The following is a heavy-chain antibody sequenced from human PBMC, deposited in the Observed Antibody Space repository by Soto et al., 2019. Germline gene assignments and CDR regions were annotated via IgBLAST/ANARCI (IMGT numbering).Heavy chain of an antibody. Sequence: GGSLRLSCAASGFTFSSYGMHWVRQAPGKGLEWVAVIWYDGSNKYYADSVKGRFTISRDNSKNTLYLQMNSLRAEDTAVYYCARVLAAAGPAQYYYYYMDVWGKGTTVTVSS. J-gene: IGHJ6*03. CDR1: GFTFSSYG. CDR2: IWYDGSNK. D-gene: IGHD6-13*01. CDR3: ARVLAAAGPAQYYYYYMDV. V-gene: IGHV3-33*01.